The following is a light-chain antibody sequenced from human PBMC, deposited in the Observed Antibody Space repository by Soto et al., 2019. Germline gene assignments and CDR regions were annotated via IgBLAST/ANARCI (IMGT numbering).Light chain of an antibody. CDR2: GAS. CDR1: QNVGSNY. Sequence: ENVLTQSPDTLSLSPGERATLTCRASQNVGSNYLAWYQQKPGQAPRLIIRGASNRATGIPDRFSGSGSGTDFTLTVSRLEPEDFAVYYCQQYAYAPITFGQGTRLEIK. V-gene: IGKV3-20*01. J-gene: IGKJ5*01. CDR3: QQYAYAPIT.